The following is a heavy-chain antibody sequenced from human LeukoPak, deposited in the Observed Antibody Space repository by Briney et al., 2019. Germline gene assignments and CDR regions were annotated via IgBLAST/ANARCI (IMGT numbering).Heavy chain of an antibody. CDR3: ARVPTMIGYFDY. J-gene: IGHJ4*02. CDR1: GFTFSSYS. Sequence: PGGSPRLSCAASGFTFSSYSMNWVRQAPGKGLEWVSSISSSSSYIYYVDSVKGRFTISRDNAKNSLYLQMNSLRAEDTAVYYCARVPTMIGYFDYWGQGTLVTVSS. CDR2: ISSSSSYI. V-gene: IGHV3-21*01. D-gene: IGHD3-22*01.